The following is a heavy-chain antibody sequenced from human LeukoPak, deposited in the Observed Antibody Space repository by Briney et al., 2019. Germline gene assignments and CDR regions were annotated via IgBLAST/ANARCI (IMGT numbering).Heavy chain of an antibody. CDR2: INPNSGGT. J-gene: IGHJ3*02. V-gene: IGHV1-2*04. CDR3: ARESTVAGAFDI. Sequence: ASVKVSCKASGYTFTSYYMHWVRQAPGQGLEWMGWINPNSGGTNYAQKFQGWVTITRDTSISTAYMELSRLRSDDTAVYYCARESTVAGAFDIWGQGTMVTVSS. CDR1: GYTFTSYY. D-gene: IGHD6-19*01.